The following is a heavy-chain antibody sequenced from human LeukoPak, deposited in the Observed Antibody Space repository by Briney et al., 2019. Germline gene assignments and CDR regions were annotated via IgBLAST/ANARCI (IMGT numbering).Heavy chain of an antibody. CDR2: ISGSGGGT. CDR3: AKDRAHDYSNYEVDY. D-gene: IGHD4-11*01. CDR1: GFTFSSYA. V-gene: IGHV3-23*01. J-gene: IGHJ4*02. Sequence: GGSLRLSCAASGFTFSSYAMSWVRQAPGKGLEWVSAISGSGGGTYYADSVKGRFTISRDYSKNTLSLQMNSLRAEDTAVYYCAKDRAHDYSNYEVDYWGQGTLVTVSS.